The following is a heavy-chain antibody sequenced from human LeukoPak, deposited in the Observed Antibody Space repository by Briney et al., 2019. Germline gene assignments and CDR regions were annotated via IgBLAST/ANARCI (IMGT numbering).Heavy chain of an antibody. CDR3: VRGPWELRPLDY. CDR2: IYSSGST. V-gene: IGHV3-66*01. J-gene: IGHJ4*02. CDR1: GFTVSSNY. D-gene: IGHD1-26*01. Sequence: GGSLRLSCAASGFTVSSNYMSWVRQAPGKGLEWVSVIYSSGSTYYSDDVKGRFTIHRDNSKNTPYSQMNSRRTEDPAVYYCVRGPWELRPLDYWGQGTLVTASS.